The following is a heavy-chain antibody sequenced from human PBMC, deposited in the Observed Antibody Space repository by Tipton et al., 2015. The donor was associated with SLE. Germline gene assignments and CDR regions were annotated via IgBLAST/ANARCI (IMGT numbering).Heavy chain of an antibody. CDR3: ARARGSGYRRGLFDY. Sequence: TLSLTCAVYGGSFSGYYWSWIRQPPGKGLEWIGEINHSGSTNYNPSLKSRVTISVDTSKNQFSLKLSSVTAADTAVYYCARARGSGYRRGLFDYWGQGTLVTVSS. CDR2: INHSGST. CDR1: GGSFSGYY. D-gene: IGHD6-25*01. J-gene: IGHJ4*02. V-gene: IGHV4-34*01.